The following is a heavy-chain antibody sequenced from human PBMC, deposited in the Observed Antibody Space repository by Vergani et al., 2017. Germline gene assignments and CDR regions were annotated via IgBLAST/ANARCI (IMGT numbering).Heavy chain of an antibody. V-gene: IGHV3-9*01. CDR2: ISWNSGSI. CDR1: GFTFDDYA. Sequence: EVQLVESGGGLVQPGRSLRLSCAASGFTFDDYAMHWVRQAPGKGLEWVSGISWNSGSIGYADSVKGRFTISRDNAKNSLYLQMNSLRAEDTAVYYCARGALRYFDWLLSYYFDYWGQGTLVTVSS. CDR3: ARGALRYFDWLLSYYFDY. D-gene: IGHD3-9*01. J-gene: IGHJ4*02.